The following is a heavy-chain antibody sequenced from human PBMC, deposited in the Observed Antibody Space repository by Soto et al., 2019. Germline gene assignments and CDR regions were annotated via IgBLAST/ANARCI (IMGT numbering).Heavy chain of an antibody. Sequence: SVKVSCKASGFTFTSSAVQWVRQARGQRLEWIGWIVVGSGNTNYAQKFQERVTITKDMSTSTAYMELSSLRSEDTAVYYCAADGRATTDSPFAYWGQGTLVTVSS. V-gene: IGHV1-58*01. D-gene: IGHD1-26*01. CDR1: GFTFTSSA. CDR2: IVVGSGNT. CDR3: AADGRATTDSPFAY. J-gene: IGHJ4*02.